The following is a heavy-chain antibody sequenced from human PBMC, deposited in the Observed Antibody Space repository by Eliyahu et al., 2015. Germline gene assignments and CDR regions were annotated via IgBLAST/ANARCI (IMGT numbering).Heavy chain of an antibody. J-gene: IGHJ4*02. CDR3: ARGNEVRGAVFDY. CDR2: IYHSGSP. CDR1: GYXISSGYY. Sequence: QVQLQESGPGLVKPSXTLSLXCAVXGYXISSGYYRGWIRQPPGKGLEWIGGIYHSGSPYYNPSLKSRVTISVDTSKNQFSLKLSSVTAADTAVYYCARGNEVRGAVFDYWGQGTLVTVSS. V-gene: IGHV4-38-2*01. D-gene: IGHD3-10*01.